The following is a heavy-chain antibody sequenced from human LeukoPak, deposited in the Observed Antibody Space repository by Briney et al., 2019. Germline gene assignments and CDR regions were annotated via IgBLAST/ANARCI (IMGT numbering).Heavy chain of an antibody. Sequence: GGSLRLSCAASGFTFSSYAMSWVRQAPGKGLEWVSAISGSGGSTYYADSVKGRFTISRDNSKNTLYLQMNSLRAEDTAVCYCARPRVVVPAAMRYYYMDVWGKGTTVTVSS. D-gene: IGHD2-2*01. V-gene: IGHV3-23*01. J-gene: IGHJ6*03. CDR3: ARPRVVVPAAMRYYYMDV. CDR1: GFTFSSYA. CDR2: ISGSGGST.